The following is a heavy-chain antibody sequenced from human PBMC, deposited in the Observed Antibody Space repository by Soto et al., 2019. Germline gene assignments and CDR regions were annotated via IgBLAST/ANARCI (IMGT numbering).Heavy chain of an antibody. CDR3: ARGGSGDYVLRYYYGMDV. Sequence: ASVKVSCKASGYTFTSYDINWVRQATGQGLEWMGWMNPNSGNTGYAQKFQGRVTMTRNTSISTVYMELSSLRSEDTAVYYCARGGSGDYVLRYYYGMDVWGQGTTVTVSS. V-gene: IGHV1-8*01. CDR2: MNPNSGNT. J-gene: IGHJ6*02. D-gene: IGHD4-17*01. CDR1: GYTFTSYD.